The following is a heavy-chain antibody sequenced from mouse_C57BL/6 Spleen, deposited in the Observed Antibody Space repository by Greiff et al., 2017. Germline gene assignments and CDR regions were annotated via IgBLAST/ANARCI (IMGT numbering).Heavy chain of an antibody. Sequence: EVQLQQSGAELVRPGASVKLSCTASGFTFTNDCMHWVKQRPEQGLEWIGLIDPADGDTKYASQFQGKATLTADTSSNTAYLLLSSLTSEDAAVYYCTLITAGYFDYWGQGTTLTVSS. CDR1: GFTFTNDC. V-gene: IGHV14-4*01. J-gene: IGHJ2*01. CDR3: TLITAGYFDY. CDR2: IDPADGDT. D-gene: IGHD1-1*01.